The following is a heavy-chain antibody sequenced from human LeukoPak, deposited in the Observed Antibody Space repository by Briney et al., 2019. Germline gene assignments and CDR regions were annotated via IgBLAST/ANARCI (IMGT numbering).Heavy chain of an antibody. D-gene: IGHD3-16*01. V-gene: IGHV4-61*02. Sequence: SETLSLTCTVSGDSISSGDYYWSWIRQPAGKGLEWIGRIYTSGSTNYNPSLKSRVTISVDTSKNQFSLKLSSVTAADTAVYYCARGGIGLNDYWGQGTLVTVSS. J-gene: IGHJ4*02. CDR2: IYTSGST. CDR3: ARGGIGLNDY. CDR1: GDSISSGDYY.